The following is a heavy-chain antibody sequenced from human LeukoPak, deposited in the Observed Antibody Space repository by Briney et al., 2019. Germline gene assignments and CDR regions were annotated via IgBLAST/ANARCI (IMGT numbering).Heavy chain of an antibody. CDR2: INHSGST. CDR1: GGSFSGYY. CDR3: ARVGRLDY. J-gene: IGHJ4*02. D-gene: IGHD2-15*01. Sequence: SETQSLTCAVYGGSFSGYYWSWIRQPPGKGLEWIGEINHSGSTNYNPSLKSRVTISVDTSKNQFSLKLSSVTAADTAVYYCARVGRLDYWGQGTLVTVSS. V-gene: IGHV4-34*01.